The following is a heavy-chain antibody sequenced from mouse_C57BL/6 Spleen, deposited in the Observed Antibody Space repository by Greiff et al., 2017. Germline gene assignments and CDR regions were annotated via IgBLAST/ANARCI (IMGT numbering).Heavy chain of an antibody. Sequence: QVQLKESGAELVKPGASVKMSCKASGYTFTTYPIEWMKQTHGKSLEWIGNFHPYNDDTKYNEKFKGKATLTVEKSSSTVYLELSRLTSDDSAVYYCARRGYDDYAMDYWGQGTSVTVSS. CDR1: GYTFTTYP. V-gene: IGHV1-47*01. D-gene: IGHD2-2*01. J-gene: IGHJ4*01. CDR3: ARRGYDDYAMDY. CDR2: FHPYNDDT.